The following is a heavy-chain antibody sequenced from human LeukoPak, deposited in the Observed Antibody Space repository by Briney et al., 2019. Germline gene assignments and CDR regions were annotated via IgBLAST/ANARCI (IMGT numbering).Heavy chain of an antibody. CDR2: MCYSGGT. CDR3: ARAGVDYGDYAGAFDI. J-gene: IGHJ3*02. Sequence: SETLSLTCTVSGGSISSSSYYWGWTRQPPGKGLEWIGSMCYSGGTYYNPSLKSRVTISVDTSKNQFSLKLSSVTAADTAVYYCARAGVDYGDYAGAFDIWGQGTMVTVSS. D-gene: IGHD4-17*01. V-gene: IGHV4-39*07. CDR1: GGSISSSSYY.